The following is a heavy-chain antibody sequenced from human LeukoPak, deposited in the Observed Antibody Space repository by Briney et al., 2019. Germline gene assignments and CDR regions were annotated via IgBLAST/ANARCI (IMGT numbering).Heavy chain of an antibody. CDR2: IHTGGIT. CDR3: ARVWFGYFFQ. J-gene: IGHJ4*02. Sequence: AGGSLRLSCAASGFDVSFNYVGWVRQAPGKGLEWVSVIHTGGITHYADSVKGRFTISKDTSSNTVYLQMNNVRAEDTGNYYCARVWFGYFFQWGQGALVTVSS. CDR1: GFDVSFNY. V-gene: IGHV3-53*01. D-gene: IGHD3-10*01.